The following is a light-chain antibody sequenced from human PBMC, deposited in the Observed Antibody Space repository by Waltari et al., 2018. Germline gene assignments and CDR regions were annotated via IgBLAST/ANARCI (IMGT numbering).Light chain of an antibody. CDR1: HSNIGNNY. Sequence: QSVLTQPPSVSAAPGQRVTISCSGGHSNIGNNYFPSYRQFPGTAPKLLIYEDSERPSGVPGRFSGSKSGTSATLDITGLQAGDEADYYCGTWDSSLSGAVFGGGTHLTVL. CDR3: GTWDSSLSGAV. J-gene: IGLJ7*01. CDR2: EDS. V-gene: IGLV1-51*02.